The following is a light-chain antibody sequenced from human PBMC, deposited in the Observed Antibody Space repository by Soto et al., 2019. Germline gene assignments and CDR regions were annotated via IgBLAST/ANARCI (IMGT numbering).Light chain of an antibody. J-gene: IGKJ4*01. CDR1: QSLLHSNGYTY. CDR2: LGS. Sequence: DVVMTKSPLSLPVTPGEPASISCRSSQSLLHSNGYTYLDWYLQKPGQSPQLLIYLGSNRASGVPDRFSGSGSGTDFTLKISRVEAEDVGVYYCVQALQTLTFGGGTKVEI. V-gene: IGKV2-28*01. CDR3: VQALQTLT.